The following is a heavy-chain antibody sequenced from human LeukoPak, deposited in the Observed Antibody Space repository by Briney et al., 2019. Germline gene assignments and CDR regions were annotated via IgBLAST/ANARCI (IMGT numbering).Heavy chain of an antibody. CDR2: IYYSGSS. CDR3: ARQYDSSGYYYFDY. V-gene: IGHV4-39*01. Sequence: SETLSLTCTVSGGSISSCSNYWGWIRQPPGKGLEWIGSIYYSGSSYYNPSLKSRVTISVDTSKNQSSLKLSSVTAADTAVYYCARQYDSSGYYYFDYWGQGTLVTVSS. D-gene: IGHD3-22*01. CDR1: GGSISSCSNY. J-gene: IGHJ4*02.